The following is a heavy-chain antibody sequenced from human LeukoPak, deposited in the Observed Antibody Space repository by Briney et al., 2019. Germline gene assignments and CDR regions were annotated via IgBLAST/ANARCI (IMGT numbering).Heavy chain of an antibody. V-gene: IGHV4-34*01. Sequence: SPSETLSLTCTVYGGSFSGYYWSWIRQPPGKGLEWIGEINHSGSTNYNPSLKSRVTISVDTSKNQFSLKLSSVTAADTAVYYCARGKGIEARRSFDPWGQGTLVTVSS. D-gene: IGHD6-6*01. CDR1: GGSFSGYY. CDR3: ARGKGIEARRSFDP. CDR2: INHSGST. J-gene: IGHJ5*02.